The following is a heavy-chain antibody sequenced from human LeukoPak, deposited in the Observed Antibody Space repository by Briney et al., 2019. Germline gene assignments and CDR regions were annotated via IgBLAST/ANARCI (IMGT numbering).Heavy chain of an antibody. CDR1: GFTFSSYA. Sequence: PGGSLRPSCAASGFTFSSYAMHWVRQAPGKGLEWVAVISYDGSNKYYADSVKGRFTISRDNAKNTLYLQMNSLRAGDTAVYYCAKGRYGYSIEEDWEFDLWGRGTLVTGSS. CDR3: AKGRYGYSIEEDWEFDL. J-gene: IGHJ2*01. D-gene: IGHD4-17*01. V-gene: IGHV3-30-3*01. CDR2: ISYDGSNK.